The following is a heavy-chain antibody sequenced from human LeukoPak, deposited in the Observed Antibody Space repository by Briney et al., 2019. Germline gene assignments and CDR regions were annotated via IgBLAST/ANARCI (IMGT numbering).Heavy chain of an antibody. V-gene: IGHV5-51*01. CDR1: GYIFTSYW. CDR2: IYPGDSDT. D-gene: IGHD6-13*01. CDR3: ASHSSSWYEYYFDY. Sequence: GGSLKISCKGSGYIFTSYWIGWVRQMPGKGLELMGIIYPGDSDTRYSPSFQGQVTISADKSISTAYLQWSSLKASDTAMYYCASHSSSWYEYYFDYWGQGTLDTVSS. J-gene: IGHJ4*02.